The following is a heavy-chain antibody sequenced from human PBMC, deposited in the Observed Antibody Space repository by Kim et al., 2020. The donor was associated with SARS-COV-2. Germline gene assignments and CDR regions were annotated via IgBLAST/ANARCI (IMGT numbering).Heavy chain of an antibody. CDR2: INHSGST. CDR1: GGSFSGYY. V-gene: IGHV4-34*01. CDR3: ARRSHTYYYDSSVGGPDY. D-gene: IGHD3-22*01. Sequence: SETLSLTCAVYGGSFSGYYWSWIRQPPGKGLEWIGEINHSGSTNYNPSLKSRVTISVDTSKNQFSLKLSSVTAADTAVYYCARRSHTYYYDSSVGGPDYWGQGTLVTVSS. J-gene: IGHJ4*02.